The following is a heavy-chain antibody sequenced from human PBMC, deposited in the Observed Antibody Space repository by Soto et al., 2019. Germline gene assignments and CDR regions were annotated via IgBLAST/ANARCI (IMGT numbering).Heavy chain of an antibody. CDR1: GFTFTKFP. D-gene: IGHD7-27*01. CDR2: ISVGGDSR. Sequence: EVQMLEAGGGLVQPGGSLTLSCAGSGFTFTKFPMSWVRQAPGKGLECASTISVGGDSRFYAESVKDRFTISSDNSTSTLYLQMKSLRAEYTAVYFRAKSDSGAPGDWGQGSLVSGSS. CDR3: AKSDSGAPGD. V-gene: IGHV3-23*01. J-gene: IGHJ4*02.